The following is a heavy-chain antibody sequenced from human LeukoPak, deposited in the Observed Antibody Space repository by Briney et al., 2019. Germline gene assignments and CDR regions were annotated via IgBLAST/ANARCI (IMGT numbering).Heavy chain of an antibody. D-gene: IGHD3-22*01. CDR1: GYTFTSYG. V-gene: IGHV1-69*13. CDR2: IIPIFGTA. J-gene: IGHJ4*02. CDR3: ASHPDYYDSSGYHSNSDY. Sequence: GASVKVSCKASGYTFTSYGISWVRQAPGQGLEWMGGIIPIFGTANYAQKFQGRVTITADESTSTAYMELSSLRSEDTAVYYCASHPDYYDSSGYHSNSDYWGQGTLVTVSS.